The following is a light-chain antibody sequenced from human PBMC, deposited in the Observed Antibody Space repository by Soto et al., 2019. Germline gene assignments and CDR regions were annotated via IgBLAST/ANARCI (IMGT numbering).Light chain of an antibody. J-gene: IGKJ1*01. CDR1: QSLLHNDGYNF. V-gene: IGKV2-28*01. CDR2: LGS. Sequence: DIVMTQSPLSLPVTPGEPASISCRSSQSLLHNDGYNFLGWYLQKPVQSPQLLIYLGSNRASGVPDRFSGSGSGTDFTLKISRVEADDGGVYYCMQALQIPWTFGQGTKVEIK. CDR3: MQALQIPWT.